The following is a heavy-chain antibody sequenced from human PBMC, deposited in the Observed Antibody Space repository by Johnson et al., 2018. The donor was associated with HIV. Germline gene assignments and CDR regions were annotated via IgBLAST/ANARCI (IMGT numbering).Heavy chain of an antibody. V-gene: IGHV3-7*05. J-gene: IGHJ3*02. CDR3: ARAKSSGWYSDAFYI. CDR1: GFTFSSYW. D-gene: IGHD6-19*01. CDR2: IKQDGSEK. Sequence: VQLVESGGGLVQPVGSLRLSCAASGFTFSSYWMNWVRQAPGKGLEWLANIKQDGSEKYYVDSVKGRFTISRDNAKNSLYLQMNSLRAEDTAVYYCARAKSSGWYSDAFYILGQGTMVTVSS.